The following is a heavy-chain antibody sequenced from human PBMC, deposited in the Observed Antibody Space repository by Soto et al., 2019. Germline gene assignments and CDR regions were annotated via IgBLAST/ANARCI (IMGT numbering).Heavy chain of an antibody. CDR1: GFAFSSYG. CDR2: ISYDGSNK. Sequence: PGGDLRLAWGRSGFAFSSYGMQWVRQDPGKGLEWVAVISYDGSNKYYADAVKGRFTISRDNSKNTLYLQMNSLRAEDTAVYYCAKDIGVPAAIGNWFDPWGQGTLVTVSS. CDR3: AKDIGVPAAIGNWFDP. J-gene: IGHJ5*02. V-gene: IGHV3-30*18. D-gene: IGHD2-2*02.